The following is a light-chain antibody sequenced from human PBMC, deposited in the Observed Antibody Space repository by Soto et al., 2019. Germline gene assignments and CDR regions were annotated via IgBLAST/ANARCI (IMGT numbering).Light chain of an antibody. CDR2: EVN. Sequence: QSALTQPASVSGSPGQSITISCTGTSSDVGGYNSVSWYQQHAGKAPKLMIYEVNNRPSGVSNRFSGSKSGNTASLTISGLQTEDEADYYCNSYTSSTTYVFGTGTKVTV. CDR1: SSDVGGYNS. V-gene: IGLV2-14*01. J-gene: IGLJ1*01. CDR3: NSYTSSTTYV.